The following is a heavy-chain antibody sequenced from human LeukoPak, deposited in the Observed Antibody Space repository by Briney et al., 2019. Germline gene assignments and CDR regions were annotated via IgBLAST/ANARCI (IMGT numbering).Heavy chain of an antibody. D-gene: IGHD4-17*01. V-gene: IGHV5-51*01. J-gene: IGHJ6*02. CDR3: ARLKTVLTYYYGIDV. Sequence: GESLKISCKGSGYSFTNYWIGWVRQMPGKGLEWMGVIFIGDSDTRYSPSFQGQVTISADKSISTAYLQWSSLKASDTAMYYCARLKTVLTYYYGIDVWGQGTTVTVSS. CDR2: IFIGDSDT. CDR1: GYSFTNYW.